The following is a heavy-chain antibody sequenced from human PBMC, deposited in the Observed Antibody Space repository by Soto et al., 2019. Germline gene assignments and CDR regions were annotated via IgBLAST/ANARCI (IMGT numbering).Heavy chain of an antibody. CDR1: GYTFTSYG. J-gene: IGHJ4*02. CDR3: ARDGPGIAVAGRSIDF. V-gene: IGHV1-18*01. D-gene: IGHD6-19*01. CDR2: ISAYNGNT. Sequence: ASVKVSCKASGYTFTSYGISWVRQAPGQGLEWMGWISAYNGNTNYAQKLQGRVTMTTDTSTSTAYMELRSLRSDDTAVYYCARDGPGIAVAGRSIDFWGQGALVTVSS.